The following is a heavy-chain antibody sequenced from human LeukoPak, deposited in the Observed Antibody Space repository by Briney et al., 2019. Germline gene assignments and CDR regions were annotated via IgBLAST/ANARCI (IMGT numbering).Heavy chain of an antibody. CDR1: GYTFTGYY. V-gene: IGHV1-2*02. J-gene: IGHJ6*02. Sequence: AAVKVSCKASGYTFTGYYMHWVRQAPGQGLEWMGWINPNTGVTNYAQKFQGRVTLTRDTSIITAYMELTRLRSDDTAMYYCARDRTTVTTGYYGMDVWGQGTTLTVSS. D-gene: IGHD4-17*01. CDR3: ARDRTTVTTGYYGMDV. CDR2: INPNTGVT.